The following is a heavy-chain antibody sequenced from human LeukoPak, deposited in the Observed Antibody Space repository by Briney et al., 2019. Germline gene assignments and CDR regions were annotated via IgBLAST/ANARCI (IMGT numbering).Heavy chain of an antibody. CDR2: IYYSGST. CDR1: GGSISSSSYY. J-gene: IGHJ4*02. D-gene: IGHD6-6*01. CDR3: ARQGAGTARSFDS. Sequence: SETLSLTCTVSGGSISSSSYYWGWIRQPPGKGLEWIVSIYYSGSTYYNPSLKSRVTISVDTSKNQFSLKLSSVTAADTAVYYCARQGAGTARSFDSWGQGTLVTVS. V-gene: IGHV4-39*01.